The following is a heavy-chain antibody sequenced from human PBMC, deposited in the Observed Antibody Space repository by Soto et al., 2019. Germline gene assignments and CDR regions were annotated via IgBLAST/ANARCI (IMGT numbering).Heavy chain of an antibody. CDR2: MNPNSGNT. D-gene: IGHD3-16*01. CDR1: GYTFTSYD. CDR3: ATQFGSRVFDL. Sequence: ASVKVSCKASGYTFTSYDINWVRQATGQGLEWMGWMNPNSGNTSYAQKFQGRVTMTRNTSISTAYMELSSLRSEDTAVYYCATQFGSRVFDLWGQGTLVTVSS. J-gene: IGHJ5*02. V-gene: IGHV1-8*01.